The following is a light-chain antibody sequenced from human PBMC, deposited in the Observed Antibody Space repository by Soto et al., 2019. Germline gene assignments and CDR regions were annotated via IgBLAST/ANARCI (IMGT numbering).Light chain of an antibody. CDR2: EVS. J-gene: IGLJ2*01. CDR3: SSYTSSNTVI. Sequence: QSVLTQPASVSGSPGQSITISCTGTSSDVGVYNYVSWYQQHPGKAPKLMIYEVSNRPSGVSNRFSGSKFGNTASLTISGLQAEDEADYYCSSYTSSNTVIFGGGTKLTVL. V-gene: IGLV2-14*01. CDR1: SSDVGVYNY.